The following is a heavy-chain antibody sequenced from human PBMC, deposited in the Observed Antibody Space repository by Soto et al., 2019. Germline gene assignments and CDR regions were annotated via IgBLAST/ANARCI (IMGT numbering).Heavy chain of an antibody. V-gene: IGHV4-61*08. CDR2: IHYSGNT. CDR1: RAFINSGGFY. D-gene: IGHD5-12*01. Sequence: PSETLSLTCSVSRAFINSGGFYYSWIRQPPGKGLEWIGNIHYSGNTKYNPSLKSRVTMSVDTSKNQFSLKLISVTAADTAVYYCAREGNLGRWLQPLDYWGQGTLVTAPQ. CDR3: AREGNLGRWLQPLDY. J-gene: IGHJ4*02.